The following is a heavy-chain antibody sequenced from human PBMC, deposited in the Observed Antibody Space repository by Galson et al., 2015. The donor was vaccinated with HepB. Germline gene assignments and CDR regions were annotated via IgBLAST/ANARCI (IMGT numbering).Heavy chain of an antibody. J-gene: IGHJ2*01. V-gene: IGHV3-9*01. Sequence: SLRLSCAASGFTFDDYAMHWVRQAPGKGLQWVSGISWNSGTIGYADSVKGRFTISRDNAKNSLYLQMNSLRPEDTAFYYCAKDIQGGDSFWYFDLRGRGTLVTVSS. D-gene: IGHD2-21*02. CDR2: ISWNSGTI. CDR1: GFTFDDYA. CDR3: AKDIQGGDSFWYFDL.